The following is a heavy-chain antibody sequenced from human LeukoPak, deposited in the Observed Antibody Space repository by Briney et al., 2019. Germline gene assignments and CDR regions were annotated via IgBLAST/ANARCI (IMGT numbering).Heavy chain of an antibody. D-gene: IGHD4-17*01. V-gene: IGHV3-74*01. CDR1: GFTFNSYW. Sequence: GGSLRLSCAASGFTFNSYWMHWVRQVPGKGLVWVSRINTDGTRTNYVDSAKGRFTISRDNAKNSLYLQMNSLRAEDTAVYYCVRDSGDYWYGVDYWGQGTLVTVSS. CDR2: INTDGTRT. CDR3: VRDSGDYWYGVDY. J-gene: IGHJ4*02.